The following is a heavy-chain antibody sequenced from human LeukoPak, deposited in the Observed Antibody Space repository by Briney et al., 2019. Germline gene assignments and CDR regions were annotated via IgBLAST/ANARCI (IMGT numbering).Heavy chain of an antibody. V-gene: IGHV3-23*01. Sequence: GGYLRLSGAASGFSFNSYAMTWVPQAPGKGLEWVSVIRGRGYKTYYAESTKGRLNIYRDNTKNTLYLQMHSLRAEDTAKYYCAKGSHSTGWFYFDYWGQGTLVTVSS. J-gene: IGHJ4*02. CDR1: GFSFNSYA. CDR3: AKGSHSTGWFYFDY. CDR2: IRGRGYKT. D-gene: IGHD2/OR15-2a*01.